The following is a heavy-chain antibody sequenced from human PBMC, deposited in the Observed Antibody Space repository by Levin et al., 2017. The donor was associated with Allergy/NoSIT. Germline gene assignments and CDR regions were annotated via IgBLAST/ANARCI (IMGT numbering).Heavy chain of an antibody. CDR1: GGSISSSNW. J-gene: IGHJ6*02. D-gene: IGHD5-18*01. V-gene: IGHV4-4*02. CDR2: IYHSGST. CDR3: ARDWRRGYSVRSDYYGMDV. Sequence: SETLSLTCAVSGGSISSSNWWSWVRQPPGKGLEWIGEIYHSGSTNYNPSLKSRVTISVDKSKNQFSLKLSSVTAADTAVYYCARDWRRGYSVRSDYYGMDVWGQGTTVTVSS.